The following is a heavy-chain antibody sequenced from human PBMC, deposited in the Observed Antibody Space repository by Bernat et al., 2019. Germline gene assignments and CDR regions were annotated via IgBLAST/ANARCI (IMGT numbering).Heavy chain of an antibody. CDR1: GDSVSSNSAA. J-gene: IGHJ6*02. CDR3: ARSGYCTNGVCPYYYYYGMDV. Sequence: QVQLQQSGPGLVKPSQTLSLTCAISGDSVSSNSAAWNWIRQSPSRGLEWLGRTYYRSKWYNDYAVSVKSRITINPVTSKNQFSLQLNSVTPEDTAVYYCARSGYCTNGVCPYYYYYGMDVWGQGTTVTVSS. D-gene: IGHD2-8*01. CDR2: TYYRSKWYN. V-gene: IGHV6-1*01.